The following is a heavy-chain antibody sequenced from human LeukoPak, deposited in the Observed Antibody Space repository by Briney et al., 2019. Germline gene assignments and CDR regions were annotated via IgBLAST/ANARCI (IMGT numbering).Heavy chain of an antibody. CDR1: GCSFTSYW. Sequence: GESLKISCKGSGCSFTSYWIGWVRPMPGKGLEWRGIIYPGDCDTRYSPSFQGQVTISADKSISTAYLQWSSLKASDTAMYYCARSRGSYNNWFDPWGQGTLVTVSS. J-gene: IGHJ5*02. CDR3: ARSRGSYNNWFDP. CDR2: IYPGDCDT. D-gene: IGHD3-16*01. V-gene: IGHV5-51*01.